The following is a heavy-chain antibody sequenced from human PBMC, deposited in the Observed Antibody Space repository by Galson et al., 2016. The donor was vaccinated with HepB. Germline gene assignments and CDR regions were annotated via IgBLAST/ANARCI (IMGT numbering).Heavy chain of an antibody. Sequence: SETLSLTCAVSGASISSSNWWSWVRQPPGKELEWIGGIYHSGTTNCNPSLKSRLTLSVDKSKNQFSLKLSSVTAADTAVYYCARPKYYYGSGYYFDFWGQGTLVTVSS. CDR3: ARPKYYYGSGYYFDF. D-gene: IGHD3-10*01. CDR1: GASISSSNW. CDR2: IYHSGTT. V-gene: IGHV4-4*02. J-gene: IGHJ4*02.